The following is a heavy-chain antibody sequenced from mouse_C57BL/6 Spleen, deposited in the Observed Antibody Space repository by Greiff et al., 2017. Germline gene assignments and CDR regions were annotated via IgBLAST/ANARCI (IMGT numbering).Heavy chain of an antibody. CDR1: GYSITSGYY. CDR3: ARGVYGNYGVYAMDY. V-gene: IGHV3-6*01. CDR2: ISYDGSN. J-gene: IGHJ4*01. D-gene: IGHD2-1*01. Sequence: DVKLQESGPGLVKPSQSLSLTCSVTGYSITSGYYWNWIRQFPGNKLEWMGYISYDGSNNYNPSLKNRISITRDTSKNQFFLKLNSVTTEDTATYYCARGVYGNYGVYAMDYWGQGTSVTVSS.